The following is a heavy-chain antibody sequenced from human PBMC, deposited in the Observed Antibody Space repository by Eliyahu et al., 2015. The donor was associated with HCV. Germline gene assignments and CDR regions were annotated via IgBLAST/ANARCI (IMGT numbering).Heavy chain of an antibody. D-gene: IGHD6-19*01. J-gene: IGHJ5*02. V-gene: IGHV4-59*01. CDR1: XGSIXPSY. CDR2: IHYRGXX. Sequence: QVQLQESGPGLVKPSETLSLTCTVXXGSIXPSYWSWIRQPPGKGLEWIGYIHYRGXXNYNPALKSRVTISVDTSKNQFSLNLTSVTAADTAVYYCASGGGGIAVAGTGGWFDPWGQGALVTVSS. CDR3: ASGGGGIAVAGTGGWFDP.